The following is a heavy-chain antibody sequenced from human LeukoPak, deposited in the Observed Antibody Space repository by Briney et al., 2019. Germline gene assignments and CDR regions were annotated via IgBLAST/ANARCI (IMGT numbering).Heavy chain of an antibody. J-gene: IGHJ4*02. Sequence: ASVKVSCKASGYTFTSYHMHWVRQAPGQGLEWMGIINPSGGSTSYAQKFQGRVTMTRDTSTSTVYMELSSLRSEDTAVYYCAKVLGDYVWGSYDFWLDYWGQGTLVTVSS. CDR3: AKVLGDYVWGSYDFWLDY. V-gene: IGHV1-46*01. CDR1: GYTFTSYH. CDR2: INPSGGST. D-gene: IGHD3-16*01.